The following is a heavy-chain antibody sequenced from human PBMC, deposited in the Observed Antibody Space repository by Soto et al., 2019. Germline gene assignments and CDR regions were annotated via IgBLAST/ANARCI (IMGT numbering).Heavy chain of an antibody. D-gene: IGHD2-8*01. CDR3: AKVDAKSRMCEDY. CDR1: GFTFSSYG. J-gene: IGHJ4*02. V-gene: IGHV3-30*18. Sequence: GGSLRLSCAASGFTFSSYGMHWVRQAPGKGLEWVAVISYDGSNKYYADSVKGRFTISRDNSKNTLYLQMNSLRAEDTAVYYCAKVDAKSRMCEDYWGQGTLVTVSS. CDR2: ISYDGSNK.